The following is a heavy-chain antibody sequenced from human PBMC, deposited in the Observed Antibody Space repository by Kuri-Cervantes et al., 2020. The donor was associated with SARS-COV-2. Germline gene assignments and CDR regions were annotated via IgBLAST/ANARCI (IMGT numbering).Heavy chain of an antibody. CDR1: GGSFSGYY. CDR2: INHSGST. CDR3: ARVQSPGYYDGSGFDY. V-gene: IGHV4-34*01. Sequence: GSLRLSCAVYGGSFSGYYWSWIRQPPGKGLEWIGEINHSGSTNYNPSLKSRVTISVDTSKNQFSLKLSSVTAADTAVYYCARVQSPGYYDGSGFDYWGQGTLVTVSS. D-gene: IGHD3-22*01. J-gene: IGHJ4*02.